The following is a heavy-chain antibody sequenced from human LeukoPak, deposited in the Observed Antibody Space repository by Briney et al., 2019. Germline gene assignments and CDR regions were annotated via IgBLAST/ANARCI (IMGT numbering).Heavy chain of an antibody. CDR1: GYTFTGYY. CDR3: ASLWSPTDYYYYMDV. Sequence: GASVKVSCKASGYTFTGYYMHWVRQAPGQGLEWMGWINPNSGGTNYAQKFQGRVTMTRDTSISTAYMELSRLRSDDTAVYYCASLWSPTDYYYYMDVWGKGTTVTVSS. J-gene: IGHJ6*03. V-gene: IGHV1-2*02. D-gene: IGHD3-10*01. CDR2: INPNSGGT.